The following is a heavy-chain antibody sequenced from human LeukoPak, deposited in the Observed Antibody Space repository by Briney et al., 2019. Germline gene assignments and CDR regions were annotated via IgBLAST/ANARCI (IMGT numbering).Heavy chain of an antibody. Sequence: SVKVSCKASGGSFSSYAISWVRQAPGRGREWMGGIIPIFGTANYAQKFQGRVTITADESTSTAYMELSSLRSEDTAVYYCAREYSGSYYGHDAFDIWGQGTMVTVSS. V-gene: IGHV1-69*13. CDR1: GGSFSSYA. CDR2: IIPIFGTA. CDR3: AREYSGSYYGHDAFDI. D-gene: IGHD1-26*01. J-gene: IGHJ3*02.